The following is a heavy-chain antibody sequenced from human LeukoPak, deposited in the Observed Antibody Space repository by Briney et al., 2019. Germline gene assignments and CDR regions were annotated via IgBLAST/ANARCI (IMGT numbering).Heavy chain of an antibody. D-gene: IGHD6-19*01. Sequence: GRSLRLSCAASGFTFSSYGMHWVRQAPGKGLEWVAVIWYDGSNKYYADSVKGRFTISRDNSKNTLYLQMNSLRAEDTAVYYCARGPKSSGWGPWGYYYYYYGMDVWGQGTTVTVSS. J-gene: IGHJ6*02. CDR3: ARGPKSSGWGPWGYYYYYYGMDV. CDR2: IWYDGSNK. CDR1: GFTFSSYG. V-gene: IGHV3-33*01.